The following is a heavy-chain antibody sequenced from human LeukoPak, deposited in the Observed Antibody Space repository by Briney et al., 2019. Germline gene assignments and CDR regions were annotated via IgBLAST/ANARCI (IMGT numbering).Heavy chain of an antibody. CDR3: ARDAVMGTTPFYFDY. V-gene: IGHV3-48*01. CDR1: GFILSSYG. Sequence: GGSLRLSCTASGFILSSYGMNWVRQAPGKGLEWVSYISSSSSNIFYADSVKGRFTISRDNAKDSLFLQMNSLRAEDTALYYCARDAVMGTTPFYFDYWGQGGLVTVSS. J-gene: IGHJ4*02. D-gene: IGHD1-1*01. CDR2: ISSSSSNI.